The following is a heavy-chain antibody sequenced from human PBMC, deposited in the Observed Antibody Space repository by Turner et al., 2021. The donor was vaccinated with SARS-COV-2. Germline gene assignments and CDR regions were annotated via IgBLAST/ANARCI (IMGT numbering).Heavy chain of an antibody. CDR2: IYSGRST. CDR1: GFTVSSNY. CDR3: ARGPHPRGFDY. V-gene: IGHV3-53*02. J-gene: IGHJ4*02. Sequence: EVQLVETGGGLIQPGGSLRLSCAASGFTVSSNYMSWVRQAPGKGLELVSVIYSGRSTYYADSVKGRFTISRDNSKNTLYLQMNSLRAEDTAVYYCARGPHPRGFDYWGQGTLVTVSS. D-gene: IGHD3-10*01.